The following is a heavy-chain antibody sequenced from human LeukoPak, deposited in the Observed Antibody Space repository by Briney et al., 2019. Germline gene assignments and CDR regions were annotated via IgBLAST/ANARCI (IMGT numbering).Heavy chain of an antibody. CDR2: ISGGGGGI. CDR1: GFTVSSYA. D-gene: IGHD4-17*01. Sequence: GGSLRLSCAGSGFTVSSYAMSWVRQAPGKGLEWVSAISGGGGGIFYADPVKGRFTSSRDNSKYTLYLQMNSLRAEDTAVYYCAKGPTVTRFDYWGQGTLVTVSS. CDR3: AKGPTVTRFDY. V-gene: IGHV3-23*01. J-gene: IGHJ4*02.